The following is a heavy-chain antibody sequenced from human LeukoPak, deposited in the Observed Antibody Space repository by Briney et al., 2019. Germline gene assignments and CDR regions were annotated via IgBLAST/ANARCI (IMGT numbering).Heavy chain of an antibody. CDR2: IKQDGSEK. V-gene: IGHV3-7*01. Sequence: GGSLRLSCAASGFTFSSYWMSWVRQAPGKGLEWVANIKQDGSEKYDVDSVKGRFTISRDNAKYSLYLQMNSLRAEDTAVYYCARWGPSGWLVRRPLDYWGQGTLVTVSS. D-gene: IGHD6-19*01. CDR1: GFTFSSYW. CDR3: ARWGPSGWLVRRPLDY. J-gene: IGHJ4*02.